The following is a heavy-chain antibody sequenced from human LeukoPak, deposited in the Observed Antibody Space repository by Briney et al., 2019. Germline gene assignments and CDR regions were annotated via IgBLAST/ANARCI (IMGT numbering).Heavy chain of an antibody. Sequence: ASVKVSCKASGYTFTDYYLHWVRQAPGQGLEWMGWINPNSGGTNYAQKFRGRVTMTRDTFISTAYMDLSGLRSDDTAVYYCARTTPGTSGFDYWGQGTLVTVSS. CDR3: ARTTPGTSGFDY. V-gene: IGHV1-2*02. CDR1: GYTFTDYY. D-gene: IGHD1-1*01. J-gene: IGHJ4*02. CDR2: INPNSGGT.